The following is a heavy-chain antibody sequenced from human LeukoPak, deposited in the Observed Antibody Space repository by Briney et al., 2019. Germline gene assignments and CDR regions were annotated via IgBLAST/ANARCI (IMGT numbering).Heavy chain of an antibody. CDR2: INHSGST. D-gene: IGHD6-6*01. J-gene: IGHJ3*02. V-gene: IGHV4-34*01. CDR1: GGSFSGYY. CDR3: ARCTGIAARRRYGGAFDI. Sequence: SETLSLTCAVYGGSFSGYYWSWIRQPPGKGLEWIGEINHSGSTNYNPSLQSRVTMSVDTSKNQFSLKLSSVTAADTAVYYCARCTGIAARRRYGGAFDIWGQGTMVTVSS.